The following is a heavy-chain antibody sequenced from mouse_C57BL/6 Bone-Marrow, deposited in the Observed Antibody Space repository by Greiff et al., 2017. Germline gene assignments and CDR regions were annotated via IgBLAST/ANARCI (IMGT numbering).Heavy chain of an antibody. CDR3: ALDSSGYEFAY. D-gene: IGHD3-2*02. J-gene: IGHJ3*01. CDR2: IYPGDGDT. Sequence: QVQLQQSGPELVKPGASVKISCKASGYAFSSSWMNWVKQRPGKGLEWIGRIYPGDGDTNYNGKFKGKATLTADKSSSTAYMQLSSLTSEDYAVYFCALDSSGYEFAYWGQGTLVTVSA. CDR1: GYAFSSSW. V-gene: IGHV1-82*01.